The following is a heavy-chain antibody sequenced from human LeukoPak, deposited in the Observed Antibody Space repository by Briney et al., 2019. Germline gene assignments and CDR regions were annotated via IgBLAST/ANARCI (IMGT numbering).Heavy chain of an antibody. V-gene: IGHV4-4*07. Sequence: SETLSLTCTVSGDSISNYNWNWIRLSAGKGLEWLGRMSAVDKPSLKSRVSMSVDTSKNKFSLKLSSVTAADTAVYYCARHYPASRLYGMDVWGQGTTVTVSS. J-gene: IGHJ6*02. CDR1: GDSISNYN. D-gene: IGHD3-10*01. CDR2: MSAV. CDR3: ARHYPASRLYGMDV.